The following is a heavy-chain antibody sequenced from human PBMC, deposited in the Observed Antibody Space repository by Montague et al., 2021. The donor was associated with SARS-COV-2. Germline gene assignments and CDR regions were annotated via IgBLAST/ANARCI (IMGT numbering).Heavy chain of an antibody. V-gene: IGHV3-30-3*01. D-gene: IGHD3-9*01. CDR1: GFTFSSYA. Sequence: SLRLSCAASGFTFSSYAMHWVRQAPGKGLEWVAVISYDGSNKYYADSVKGRFTISRDNSKNTLYLQMNSLGAEDTAVYYCARDPFYYDILTGYIYPAYYYYYGMDVWGQGTTVTVSS. J-gene: IGHJ6*02. CDR2: ISYDGSNK. CDR3: ARDPFYYDILTGYIYPAYYYYYGMDV.